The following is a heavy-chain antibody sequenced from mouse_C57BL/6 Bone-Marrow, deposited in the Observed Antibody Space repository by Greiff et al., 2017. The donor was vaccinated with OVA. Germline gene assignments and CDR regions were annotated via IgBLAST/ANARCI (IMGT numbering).Heavy chain of an antibody. Sequence: EVKVVESGGGLVQSGRSLRLSCATSGFTFSDFYMEWVRQAPGKGLEWIAASRNKANDYTTEYSASVKGQFIVSRDTSQSILYLQMNALRAEDTAIYYCARDANTVGGGYFDVWGTGTTVTVSS. CDR3: ARDANTVGGGYFDV. J-gene: IGHJ1*03. D-gene: IGHD1-1*01. CDR2: SRNKANDYTT. CDR1: GFTFSDFY. V-gene: IGHV7-1*01.